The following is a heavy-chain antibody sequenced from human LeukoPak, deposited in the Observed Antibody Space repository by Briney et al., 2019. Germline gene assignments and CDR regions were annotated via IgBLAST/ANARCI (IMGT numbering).Heavy chain of an antibody. CDR1: GYTFTSYG. D-gene: IGHD2-2*01. V-gene: IGHV1-18*01. CDR3: ARDRCSSTSCPSGYFDY. CDR2: ISAYNGNT. J-gene: IGHJ4*02. Sequence: ASVKVSCKASGYTFTSYGISWVRQAPGQGLEWMGWISAYNGNTNYAQKLQGRVTMTTDTSTSTAYMELRSLRSDDTAVYYCARDRCSSTSCPSGYFDYWGQGTLVTVSS.